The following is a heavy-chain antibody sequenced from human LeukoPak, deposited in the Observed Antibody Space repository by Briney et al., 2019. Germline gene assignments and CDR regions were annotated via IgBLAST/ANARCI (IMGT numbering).Heavy chain of an antibody. Sequence: SETLSLTCAVYGGSFSGYYWSWIRQPPAKGREWRGEINQSGSTNYNPSLKRRVTISVDTSKNQFSLKLSSVTAADTAVYYCATLIRTAMAHYYSYYMDVWGKGTTVTVSS. CDR3: ATLIRTAMAHYYSYYMDV. CDR2: INQSGST. J-gene: IGHJ6*03. V-gene: IGHV4-34*01. CDR1: GGSFSGYY. D-gene: IGHD5-18*01.